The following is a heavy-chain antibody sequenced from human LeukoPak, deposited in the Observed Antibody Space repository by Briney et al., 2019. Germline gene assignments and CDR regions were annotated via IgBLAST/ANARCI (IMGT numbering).Heavy chain of an antibody. CDR1: GFTFSSYW. CDR2: IKQDGSEK. D-gene: IGHD1-14*01. J-gene: IGHJ6*02. V-gene: IGHV3-7*01. Sequence: GGSLRLSCAASGFTFSSYWMSWVRQAPGKGLEWVANIKQDGSEKYYVDSVKGRFTISRDNAKNSLYLQMNSLRAEDTAVYYCARHHADYYYYGMDVWGQGTTVTVSS. CDR3: ARHHADYYYYGMDV.